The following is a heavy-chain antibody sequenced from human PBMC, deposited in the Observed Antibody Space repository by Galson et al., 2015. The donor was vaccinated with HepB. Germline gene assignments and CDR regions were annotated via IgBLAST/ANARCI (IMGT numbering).Heavy chain of an antibody. J-gene: IGHJ6*02. CDR1: GFTFSSYA. V-gene: IGHV3-30*04. D-gene: IGHD2-2*01. CDR2: ISYDGSNK. CDR3: ARDMVVPAAIGNLWGRIYYYYFNGMDV. Sequence: SLRLSCAASGFTFSSYAMHWVRQAPGKGLEWVAVISYDGSNKYYADSVKGRFTISRDNSKNTLYLQMNSLRAEDTAVYYCARDMVVPAAIGNLWGRIYYYYFNGMDVWGQGTTVTVSS.